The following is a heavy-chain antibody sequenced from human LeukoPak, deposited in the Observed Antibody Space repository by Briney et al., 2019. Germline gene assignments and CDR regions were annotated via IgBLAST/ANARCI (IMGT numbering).Heavy chain of an antibody. D-gene: IGHD3-10*01. CDR3: ARVYYGSGSYPSGNY. V-gene: IGHV5-51*01. J-gene: IGHJ4*02. Sequence: GESLKISCKGSGYSFTSYRIGWVRQMPGKGLEWIGIIYPGDSDTRYSPSFQGQVTISADKSISTAYLQWSSLKASDTAMYYCARVYYGSGSYPSGNYWGQGTLVTVSS. CDR2: IYPGDSDT. CDR1: GYSFTSYR.